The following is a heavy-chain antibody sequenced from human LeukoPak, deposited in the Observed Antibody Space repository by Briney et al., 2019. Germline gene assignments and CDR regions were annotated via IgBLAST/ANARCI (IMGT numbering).Heavy chain of an antibody. Sequence: PGGFLRLSCAASGFTFVNYAMSWVRQAPGKGLEWVSAVVGGGGTTFYADSVKGRFTISRDNSKNTVYLQINSLRGEDTAVYYCAKARLSTGWAYNDYWGQGALVTVSS. CDR3: AKARLSTGWAYNDY. J-gene: IGHJ4*02. CDR1: GFTFVNYA. CDR2: VVGGGGTT. V-gene: IGHV3-23*01. D-gene: IGHD6-19*01.